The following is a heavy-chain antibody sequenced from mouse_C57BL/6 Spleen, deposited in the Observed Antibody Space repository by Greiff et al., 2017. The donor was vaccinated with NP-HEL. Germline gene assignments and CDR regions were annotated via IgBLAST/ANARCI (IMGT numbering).Heavy chain of an antibody. D-gene: IGHD2-10*01. CDR3: AKPYYGNYDPFAY. J-gene: IGHJ3*01. V-gene: IGHV2-5*01. CDR1: GFSLTSYG. CDR2: IWRGGST. Sequence: VKLMESGPGLVQPSQSLSITCTVSGFSLTSYGVHWVRQSPGKGLEWLGVIWRGGSTDYNAAFMSRLSITKDNSKSQVFFKMNSLQADDTAIYYCAKPYYGNYDPFAYWGQGTLVTVSA.